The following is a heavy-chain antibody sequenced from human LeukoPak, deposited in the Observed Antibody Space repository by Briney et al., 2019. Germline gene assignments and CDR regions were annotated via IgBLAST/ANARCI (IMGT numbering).Heavy chain of an antibody. V-gene: IGHV3-48*03. D-gene: IGHD3-10*02. J-gene: IGHJ6*04. CDR3: AELGITMIGGV. CDR1: GFTFSSYE. Sequence: GGSLRLSCVVSGFTFSSYEMNWVRQAPGKGLEWVSYISSSGSTIYYADSVKGRFTISRDNAKNSLYLQMNSLRAEDTAVYYCAELGITMIGGVWGKGTTVTISS. CDR2: ISSSGSTI.